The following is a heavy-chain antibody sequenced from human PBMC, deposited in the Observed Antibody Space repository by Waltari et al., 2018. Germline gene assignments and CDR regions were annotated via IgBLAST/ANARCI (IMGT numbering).Heavy chain of an antibody. J-gene: IGHJ5*02. CDR2: VNPNTGAT. D-gene: IGHD2-21*01. V-gene: IGHV1-8*02. CDR1: GYTFINYE. Sequence: QVQLVQSGAEVLKPGASVKVSCQASGYTFINYEINWVRQAAGQGLEWKGWVNPNTGATAYAQKFHGRITMTWDTSISTAYMELTNLRSDDTAVLYCARGRDVFANFDYTWFDPWGQGTLVTVSS. CDR3: ARGRDVFANFDYTWFDP.